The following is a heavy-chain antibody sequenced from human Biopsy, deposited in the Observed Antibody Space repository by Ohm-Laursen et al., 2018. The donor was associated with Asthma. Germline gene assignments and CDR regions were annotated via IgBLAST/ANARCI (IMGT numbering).Heavy chain of an antibody. J-gene: IGHJ5*02. CDR2: INPNSGGT. Sequence: ASVKVSCNTSGYTFIGYYIHWVRQAPGQGLEWMGRINPNSGGTNYAQKFQGRVTMTSDTSISTAYMELSRLRSDDTALYYCARGQKSPGDRWFDPWGQGTLVTVSS. V-gene: IGHV1-2*06. CDR1: GYTFIGYY. D-gene: IGHD7-27*01. CDR3: ARGQKSPGDRWFDP.